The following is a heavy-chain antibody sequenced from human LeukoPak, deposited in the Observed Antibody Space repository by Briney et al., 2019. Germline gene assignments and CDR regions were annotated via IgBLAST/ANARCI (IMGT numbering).Heavy chain of an antibody. Sequence: PGGSLRLSCAASGFTFSSYAMHWVRQAPGKGLEWVAVISYDGSNKYYADSVKGRFTISRDNSKNTLYLQMNSLRAEDTAVYYCAREPSYIAAAGTEAGDYWGQGTLVTVSS. CDR3: AREPSYIAAAGTEAGDY. V-gene: IGHV3-30-3*01. CDR1: GFTFSSYA. CDR2: ISYDGSNK. D-gene: IGHD6-13*01. J-gene: IGHJ4*02.